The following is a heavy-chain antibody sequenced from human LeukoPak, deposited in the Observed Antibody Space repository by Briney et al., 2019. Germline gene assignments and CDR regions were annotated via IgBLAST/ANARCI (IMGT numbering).Heavy chain of an antibody. CDR2: INQSGST. CDR1: GGSFSGYY. D-gene: IGHD3-10*01. Sequence: SETLSLTCAVYGGSFSGYYWSWIRQPPGKGRDGIGEINQSGSTNYNPSLKSRVTISVDTSKNQFSLKLSSVTAADTAVYYCASLWTVVSRPSTYYYYGMDVWGQGTTVTVSS. CDR3: ASLWTVVSRPSTYYYYGMDV. V-gene: IGHV4-34*01. J-gene: IGHJ6*02.